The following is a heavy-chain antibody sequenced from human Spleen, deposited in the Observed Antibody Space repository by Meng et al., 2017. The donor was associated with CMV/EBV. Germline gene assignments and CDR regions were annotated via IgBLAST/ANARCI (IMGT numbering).Heavy chain of an antibody. CDR3: ARSFDVRSGPLYSYYGLDV. CDR1: GYKFTDYY. J-gene: IGHJ6*02. CDR2: INPNSGGA. Sequence: ASVKVSCKASGYKFTDYYLHWVRQAPGQGLEWMGWINPNSGGAIFAQNFQGRVTLTTDTSIGTAYMEVNRLTSDDTALYYCARSFDVRSGPLYSYYGLDVWGQGTTVTVSS. V-gene: IGHV1-2*02. D-gene: IGHD6-19*01.